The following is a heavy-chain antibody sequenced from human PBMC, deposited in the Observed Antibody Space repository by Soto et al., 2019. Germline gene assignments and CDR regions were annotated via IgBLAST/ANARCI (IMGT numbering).Heavy chain of an antibody. CDR1: GFTFSDHY. V-gene: IGHV3-72*01. CDR3: TVDIVGTGTY. D-gene: IGHD5-12*01. J-gene: IGHJ4*02. CDR2: AMNKGDSYTT. Sequence: EVQLVESGGGLVQPGGSLRLSCAASGFTFSDHYMDWVRQAPGKGLEWVGRAMNKGDSYTTEYAASVKGRFTISRDESENSVYLQMNSLKTEDTAVYYCTVDIVGTGTYWGQGTLVTVAS.